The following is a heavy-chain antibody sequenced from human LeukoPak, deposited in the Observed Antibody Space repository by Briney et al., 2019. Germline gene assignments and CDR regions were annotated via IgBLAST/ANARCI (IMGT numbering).Heavy chain of an antibody. CDR3: ARRYCSGGSCFRRKHCFDY. Sequence: ASVKVSCKASGYTFTSYDINWVRQATGQGLEWMGWMNPNSGNTGYAQKFQGRVTMTRNTSISTAYMELSSLRSEDTAVYYCARRYCSGGSCFRRKHCFDYWGQGTLVTVSS. V-gene: IGHV1-8*01. D-gene: IGHD2-15*01. J-gene: IGHJ4*02. CDR1: GYTFTSYD. CDR2: MNPNSGNT.